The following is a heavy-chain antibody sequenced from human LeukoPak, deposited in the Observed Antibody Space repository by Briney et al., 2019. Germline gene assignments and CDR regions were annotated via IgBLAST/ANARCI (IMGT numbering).Heavy chain of an antibody. CDR2: IIPIFGIA. CDR1: GGTFSSYA. D-gene: IGHD2-2*02. J-gene: IGHJ6*02. CDR3: AISRRSGYCSSTSCYTDYYYYGMDV. Sequence: SVKLSCKASGGTFSSYAISWVRQAPGQGLEWMARIIPIFGIADYAQKFQGRVTITADQSTSTAYMELSSLRSEDTAVYYCAISRRSGYCSSTSCYTDYYYYGMDVWGQGTTVTVSS. V-gene: IGHV1-69*04.